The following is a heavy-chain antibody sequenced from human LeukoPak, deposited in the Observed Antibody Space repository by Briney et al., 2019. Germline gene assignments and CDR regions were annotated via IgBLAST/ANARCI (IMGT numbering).Heavy chain of an antibody. V-gene: IGHV4-59*08. CDR3: GRHIGGGIEDMDV. J-gene: IGHJ6*03. Sequence: SETLSLTCILSGGSHATYYSSWIRPSPGKGGEWVGYIYVTESTRQNPYLPSRVTISVDTSKNQLFPKKSSVSAAHTPRSYRGRHIGGGIEDMDVWGTGTKVTVSS. CDR1: GGSHATYY. CDR2: IYVTEST. D-gene: IGHD3-16*02.